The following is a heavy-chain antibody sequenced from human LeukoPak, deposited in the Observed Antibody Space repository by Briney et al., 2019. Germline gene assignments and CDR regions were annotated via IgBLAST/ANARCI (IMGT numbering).Heavy chain of an antibody. CDR2: IIPIFGTA. V-gene: IGHV1-69*05. D-gene: IGHD2-15*01. Sequence: SVKVSCKASGGTFSSYAISWVRQAPGQGFEWMGRIIPIFGTANYAQKFQGRVTITTDESTSTAYMELSSLRSEDTAVYYCSRTPLTCSGGSCWFDPWGQGTLVTVSS. J-gene: IGHJ5*02. CDR1: GGTFSSYA. CDR3: SRTPLTCSGGSCWFDP.